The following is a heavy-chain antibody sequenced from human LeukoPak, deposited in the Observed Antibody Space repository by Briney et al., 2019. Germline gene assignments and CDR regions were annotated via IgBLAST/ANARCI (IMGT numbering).Heavy chain of an antibody. Sequence: TGGSLRLSCAASGFTFSSYAMSWVRQAPGKGLEWVSAISGSGGSTYYADSVKGWFTISRDNSKNTLYLQMNSLRAEDTAVYYCAKDLAEMATIIDYWGQGTLVTVSS. J-gene: IGHJ4*02. CDR1: GFTFSSYA. CDR3: AKDLAEMATIIDY. CDR2: ISGSGGST. V-gene: IGHV3-23*01. D-gene: IGHD5-24*01.